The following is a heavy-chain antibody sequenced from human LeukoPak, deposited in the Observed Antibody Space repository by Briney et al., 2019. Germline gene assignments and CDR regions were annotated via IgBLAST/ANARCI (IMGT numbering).Heavy chain of an antibody. D-gene: IGHD6-13*01. V-gene: IGHV3-30*03. Sequence: GGSLRLSCVASEFTFRSYDMHWVRQTPGKGLEWVAVISYDGNEKYQVDSVKGRFTISRDNSKNTLYLQMNSLRVEDTAVYYCARDDRGTAAGNNWFNPWGQGTLVTVSS. CDR2: ISYDGNEK. CDR3: ARDDRGTAAGNNWFNP. J-gene: IGHJ5*02. CDR1: EFTFRSYD.